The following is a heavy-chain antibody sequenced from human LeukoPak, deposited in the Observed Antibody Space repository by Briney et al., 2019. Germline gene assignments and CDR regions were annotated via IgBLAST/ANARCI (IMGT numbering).Heavy chain of an antibody. CDR1: SGSISSSSYY. J-gene: IGHJ2*01. V-gene: IGHV4-39*07. CDR3: ARDAAVAGHYWYFDL. D-gene: IGHD6-19*01. Sequence: ASETLSLTCTVSSGSISSSSYYWGWIRQPPGKGLEWIGSIYYSGSTYYNPSLKSRVTISVDTSKNQFSLKLSSVTAADTAVYYCARDAAVAGHYWYFDLWGRGTLVTVSS. CDR2: IYYSGST.